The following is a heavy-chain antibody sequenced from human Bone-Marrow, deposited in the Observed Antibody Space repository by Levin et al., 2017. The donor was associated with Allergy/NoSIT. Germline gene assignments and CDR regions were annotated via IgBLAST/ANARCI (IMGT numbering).Heavy chain of an antibody. CDR2: LIPAFGIP. J-gene: IGHJ6*02. V-gene: IGHV1-69*13. Sequence: SVKVSCKASGGTISGYSISWVRRAPGQGLEWMGGLIPAFGIPNLAQKFQGRVTITADESTNSAYMELSGLRSEDTAVYFCASRLDTTMVMGLGDYYTMDVWGQGTTVTVSS. CDR1: GGTISGYS. D-gene: IGHD5-18*01. CDR3: ASRLDTTMVMGLGDYYTMDV.